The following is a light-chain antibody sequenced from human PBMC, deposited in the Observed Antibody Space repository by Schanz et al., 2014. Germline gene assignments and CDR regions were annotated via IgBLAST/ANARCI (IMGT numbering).Light chain of an antibody. Sequence: EIVLTQSPATLSLSPGERATLSCRASQTVSNNLAWYQQKPGQTPRLLIYGASTRATGIPARFSGSGSGTDFTLTISRLEPEDFAVYYCQQSGTSPLWTFGQGTKVEIK. CDR1: QTVSNN. V-gene: IGKV3-20*01. J-gene: IGKJ1*01. CDR3: QQSGTSPLWT. CDR2: GAS.